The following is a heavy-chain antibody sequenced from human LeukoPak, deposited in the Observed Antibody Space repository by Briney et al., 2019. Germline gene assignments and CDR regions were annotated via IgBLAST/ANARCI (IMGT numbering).Heavy chain of an antibody. J-gene: IGHJ6*03. CDR1: GGSISSGSYY. D-gene: IGHD2-2*01. CDR2: IYTSGST. CDR3: ARELVPAAMTYYYYYYMDV. V-gene: IGHV4-61*02. Sequence: SQTLSLTCTVSGGSISSGSYYWSWIRQPAGKGLEWIGRIYTSGSTNYNPSLKSRVTISVDTSKNQFSLKLSSVTAADTAVYYCARELVPAAMTYYYYYYMDVWGKGTTVTVSS.